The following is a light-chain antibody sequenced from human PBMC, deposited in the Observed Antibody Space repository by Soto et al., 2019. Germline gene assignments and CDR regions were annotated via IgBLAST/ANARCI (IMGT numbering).Light chain of an antibody. V-gene: IGLV2-23*02. CDR3: CSYAGSSTSYV. Sequence: QSALTQPASVSGSPGQSITISCTGTSSDVGGYNYVSWYKQHPGKAPKLMIYEVTNRPSGVSNRSSGSKSGNTASLTISGLQAEDEADYYCCSYAGSSTSYVFGTGTKVTVL. CDR2: EVT. CDR1: SSDVGGYNY. J-gene: IGLJ1*01.